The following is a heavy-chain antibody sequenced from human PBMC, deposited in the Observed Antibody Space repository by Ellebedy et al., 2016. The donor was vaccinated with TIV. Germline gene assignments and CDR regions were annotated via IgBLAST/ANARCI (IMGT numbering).Heavy chain of an antibody. CDR3: ARHRRYNYGYFAVPREYYFDF. J-gene: IGHJ4*02. Sequence: MPSETLSLTCGVDGGSFSGYYWTWIRQSPGKGLEWIGEINQDGYIKYNPSLKSRVTISVVTSKNEISLKLTSVIAADTAVYYCARHRRYNYGYFAVPREYYFDFWGQGTLVTVSS. D-gene: IGHD5-18*01. CDR2: INQDGYI. V-gene: IGHV4-34*01. CDR1: GGSFSGYY.